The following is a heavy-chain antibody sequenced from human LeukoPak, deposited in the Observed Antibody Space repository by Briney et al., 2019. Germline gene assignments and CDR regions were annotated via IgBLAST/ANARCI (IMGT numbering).Heavy chain of an antibody. D-gene: IGHD3-10*01. Sequence: ASVKVSCKVSGYTFTDYYMHWVQQAPGKGLEWMGLVDPEDGETIYAEKFQGRVTITADTSTETAYMELSSLRSEDTAVYYCATVTMVRGDYWGQGTLVTVSS. V-gene: IGHV1-69-2*01. J-gene: IGHJ4*02. CDR1: GYTFTDYY. CDR3: ATVTMVRGDY. CDR2: VDPEDGET.